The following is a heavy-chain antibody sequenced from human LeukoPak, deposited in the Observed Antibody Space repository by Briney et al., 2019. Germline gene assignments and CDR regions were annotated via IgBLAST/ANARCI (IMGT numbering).Heavy chain of an antibody. CDR2: FDPEDGET. J-gene: IGHJ4*02. V-gene: IGHV1-24*01. D-gene: IGHD1-26*01. Sequence: GASVTVSCKVSGYTLTELSMHWVRQAPGKGLEWTGGFDPEDGETIYAQKFQGRGTMTEDTSTDTAYMELSSLRSEDTAVYFCATREWELLGFDYWGQGTLVTVSS. CDR3: ATREWELLGFDY. CDR1: GYTLTELS.